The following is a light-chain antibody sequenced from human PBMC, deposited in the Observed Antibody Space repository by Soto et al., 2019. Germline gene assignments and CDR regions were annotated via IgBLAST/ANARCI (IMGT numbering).Light chain of an antibody. J-gene: IGLJ2*01. CDR1: NSDVGNYNL. CDR3: CSRASENTVL. V-gene: IGLV2-23*01. Sequence: QSVLTQPASVSGSPGQSITISCTGTNSDVGNYNLVSWYQQHPGKAPQLFIYEVTERPSGISHRFSGSKSGNTASLTISGLQAEDEADYYCCSRASENTVLCGGGTQLTVL. CDR2: EVT.